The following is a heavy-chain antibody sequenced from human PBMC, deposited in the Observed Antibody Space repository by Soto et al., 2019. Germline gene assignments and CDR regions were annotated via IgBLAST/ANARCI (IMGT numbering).Heavy chain of an antibody. D-gene: IGHD3-3*01. J-gene: IGHJ3*02. CDR2: IYPRDSDT. CDR3: ERTGVADAFEI. Sequence: GESLKISCKGSGFSFTSYWIGWVRQVPGKGLECMGIIYPRDSDTRYNPSFQGQVTISVDESINTAYLQWNSLKTSDTAMYYCERTGVADAFEIWGQGTMVTVSS. V-gene: IGHV5-51*01. CDR1: GFSFTSYW.